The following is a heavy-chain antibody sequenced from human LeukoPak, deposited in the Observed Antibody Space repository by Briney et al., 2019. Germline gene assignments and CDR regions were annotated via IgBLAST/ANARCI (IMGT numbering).Heavy chain of an antibody. D-gene: IGHD3-10*01. CDR3: ARNHYGSGSYYVVAGFDY. CDR2: ISSSSSYI. CDR1: GFTFSSYS. Sequence: GGSLRLSCAASGFTFSSYSMNWVRQPPGKGREGVSSISSSSSYIYYADSVKGGFTISRDNATNSLYLQMSSLRAEDTAVYYCARNHYGSGSYYVVAGFDYWGQGTLVTVSS. J-gene: IGHJ4*02. V-gene: IGHV3-21*01.